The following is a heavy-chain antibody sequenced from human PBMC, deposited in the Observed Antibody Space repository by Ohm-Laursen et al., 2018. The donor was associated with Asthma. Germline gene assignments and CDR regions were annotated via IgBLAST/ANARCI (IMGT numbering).Heavy chain of an antibody. CDR3: AIGGRRYCSSTSCLSLDY. D-gene: IGHD2-2*01. CDR1: GFTFSSYS. J-gene: IGHJ4*02. V-gene: IGHV3-7*02. CDR2: INQDGSIW. Sequence: SLRLSCAASGFTFSSYSMTWVRQAPGRGLEWVANINQDGSIWGYVDSVKGRFAISRDNAHNSLYLQMNSLRAEDTAVYYCAIGGRRYCSSTSCLSLDYWGQGTLVTVSS.